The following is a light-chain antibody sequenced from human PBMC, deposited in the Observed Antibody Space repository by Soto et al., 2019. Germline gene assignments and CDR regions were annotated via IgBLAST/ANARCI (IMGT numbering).Light chain of an antibody. V-gene: IGLV1-44*01. CDR1: SSNIGSNT. CDR3: ATWDDRLNGQVV. CDR2: NNN. J-gene: IGLJ2*01. Sequence: QSVLTQPPSASGTPRQRVTISCSGSSSNIGSNTVNWYQQLPGTAPKVLIYNNNQRPSGVPDGFSGSKSGTSASLAISGLQSEDEADYYSATWDDRLNGQVVFGDGTKLTVL.